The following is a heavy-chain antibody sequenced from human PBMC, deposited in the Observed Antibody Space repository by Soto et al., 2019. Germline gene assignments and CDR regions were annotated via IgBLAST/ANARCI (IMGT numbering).Heavy chain of an antibody. CDR1: GDSISGGASF. V-gene: IGHV4-31*03. J-gene: IGHJ5*02. D-gene: IGHD2-2*01. CDR3: AKLSCTSSTCYFPGWFDP. CDR2: VYYSGSS. Sequence: SETLSLTCTVSGDSISGGASFWSWIRQPPGKGLEWIANVYYSGSSYYNPSLKSRLTISVGTTKNQFSLQLKSMTAADTAVYYCAKLSCTSSTCYFPGWFDPWGQGTLVTVSS.